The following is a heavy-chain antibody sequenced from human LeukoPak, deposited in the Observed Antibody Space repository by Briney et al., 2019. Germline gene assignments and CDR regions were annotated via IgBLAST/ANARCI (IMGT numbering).Heavy chain of an antibody. CDR1: GGSISSSSYY. V-gene: IGHV4-39*01. CDR2: IYYSGST. CDR3: ARQRASDSSGYYLDY. J-gene: IGHJ4*02. D-gene: IGHD3-22*01. Sequence: SETLSLTCTVSGGSISSSSYYWGWIRQPPGKGLEWIGSIYYSGSTYYNPSLKSRVTISVDTSKNQFSLKLSSVTAADTAVYYCARQRASDSSGYYLDYWGQGTLVTVSS.